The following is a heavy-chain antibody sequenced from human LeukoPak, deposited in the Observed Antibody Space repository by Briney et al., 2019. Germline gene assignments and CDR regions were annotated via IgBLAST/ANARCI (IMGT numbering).Heavy chain of an antibody. V-gene: IGHV1-2*02. CDR2: INPNSGGT. CDR3: ARALPYCSSISCYHWAPFDY. D-gene: IGHD2-2*01. CDR1: GYTFTGYY. Sequence: ASVKVSCKASGYTFTGYYIHWVRQAPGQGIELMGWINPNSGGTNYAQKFQGRVTMTRDTSISTAYMELSRLRSDDTAVYYCARALPYCSSISCYHWAPFDYWGQGTLVTVSS. J-gene: IGHJ4*02.